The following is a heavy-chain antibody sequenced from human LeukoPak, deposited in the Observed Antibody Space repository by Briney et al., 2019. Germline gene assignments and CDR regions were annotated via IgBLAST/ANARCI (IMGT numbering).Heavy chain of an antibody. J-gene: IGHJ4*02. Sequence: GASLKVFCKASGITFSSYSLSLVRPAPGQGLEWIGGVILVFCSVNDAQKFQGRVTLTADESTSTAYMELSSLRSEDTAVYYCARVYSSGWDVYWGQGTLVTVSS. V-gene: IGHV1-69*01. CDR2: VILVFCSV. CDR3: ARVYSSGWDVY. D-gene: IGHD6-19*01. CDR1: GITFSSYS.